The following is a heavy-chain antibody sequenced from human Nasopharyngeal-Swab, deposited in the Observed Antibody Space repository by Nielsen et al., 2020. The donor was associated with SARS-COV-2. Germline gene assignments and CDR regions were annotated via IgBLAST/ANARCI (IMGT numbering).Heavy chain of an antibody. J-gene: IGHJ4*02. CDR3: AKEEVPNDY. Sequence: GGSLRLSCVVSGFTFSSAAMSWVRQAPGKGLEYVSGISIIGDRTYYADSVKGRFTISRDNAKNTLYLEVKSLRVEDTAVYFCAKEEVPNDYWGQGTLVTVSS. V-gene: IGHV3-23*01. CDR1: GFTFSSAA. CDR2: ISIIGDRT.